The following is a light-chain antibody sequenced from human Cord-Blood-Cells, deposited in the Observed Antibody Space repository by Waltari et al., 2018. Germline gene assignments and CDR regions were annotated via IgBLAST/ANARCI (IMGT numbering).Light chain of an antibody. J-gene: IGKJ2*01. CDR1: QSVLYSSNNKNY. Sequence: DIVMTQSPDSLAVSLGERATINCKSSQSVLYSSNNKNYLALYQQKPGQPPKPLIYWASTRESGVPDRFSGSGSGTDFTLTISSLQAEDVAVYYCQQYYSTPYTFGQGTKLEIK. V-gene: IGKV4-1*01. CDR3: QQYYSTPYT. CDR2: WAS.